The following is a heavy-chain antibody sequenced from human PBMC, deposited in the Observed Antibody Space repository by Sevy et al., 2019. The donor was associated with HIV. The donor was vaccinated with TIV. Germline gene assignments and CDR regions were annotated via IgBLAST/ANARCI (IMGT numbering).Heavy chain of an antibody. D-gene: IGHD2-2*02. CDR2: ISTSGRSI. CDR1: GFTFSDYY. Sequence: GGSLRLSCAASGFTFSDYYMAWIRQAPGKGLEWVSYISTSGRSIYYADSVKGRFTISRDNAKNSLYLQMNSLRAEDTAIYYCARDRYTRSWFDSWDQGTLVTVSS. CDR3: ARDRYTRSWFDS. J-gene: IGHJ5*01. V-gene: IGHV3-11*01.